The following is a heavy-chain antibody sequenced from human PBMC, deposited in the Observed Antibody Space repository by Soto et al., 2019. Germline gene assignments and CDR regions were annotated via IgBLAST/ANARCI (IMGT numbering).Heavy chain of an antibody. J-gene: IGHJ3*02. V-gene: IGHV3-23*01. Sequence: EVQLLESGGGLVQPGGSLRLSCAASGFTFSSYAMSWVRQAPGKGLECVSAISGSGGSTYYADSVKGRFTISRDNSKNTLYPQMNSLRAEDTAVYYCAKDQAVTTRGSPFDIWGQGTMVTVSS. CDR1: GFTFSSYA. D-gene: IGHD4-17*01. CDR2: ISGSGGST. CDR3: AKDQAVTTRGSPFDI.